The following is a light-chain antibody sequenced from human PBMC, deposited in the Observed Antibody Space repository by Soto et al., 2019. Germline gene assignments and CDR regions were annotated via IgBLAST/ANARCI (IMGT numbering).Light chain of an antibody. J-gene: IGKJ4*01. Sequence: GTRFVSGERVATVSCRASQGIGDTLAWYQQKPGQTPRLLIYDTSIRATGVPARFSGSRSGAEFTLTLSCLQSEDFAVSYCQHSLTCPLTFGGGTKVDIK. CDR2: DTS. V-gene: IGKV3-15*01. CDR3: QHSLTCPLT. CDR1: QGIGDT.